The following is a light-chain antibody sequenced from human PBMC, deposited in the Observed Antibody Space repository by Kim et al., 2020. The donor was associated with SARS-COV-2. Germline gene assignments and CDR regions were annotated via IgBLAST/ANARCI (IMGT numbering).Light chain of an antibody. CDR3: QQYGSSPYT. CDR1: QSVNSAY. CDR2: GVS. J-gene: IGKJ2*01. Sequence: LSRRGKGTLSCRGQQSVNSAYLVGYPQRTGQAPRLLIYGVSSRATGIPDRFSGSGCETDFTLTISRLEPEDCAVYYCQQYGSSPYTFGQGTKLEI. V-gene: IGKV3-20*01.